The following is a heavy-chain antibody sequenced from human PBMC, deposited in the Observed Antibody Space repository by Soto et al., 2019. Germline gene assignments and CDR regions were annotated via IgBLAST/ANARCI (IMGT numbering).Heavy chain of an antibody. CDR2: ISSSSSYI. V-gene: IGHV3-21*01. D-gene: IGHD3-10*02. J-gene: IGHJ5*02. Sequence: APGKGLEWVSSISSSSSYIYYADSVKGRFTISRDNAKNSLYLQMNSLRAEDTAVYYCARDSLVRGDSVWFDPWGQGTLVTVSS. CDR3: ARDSLVRGDSVWFDP.